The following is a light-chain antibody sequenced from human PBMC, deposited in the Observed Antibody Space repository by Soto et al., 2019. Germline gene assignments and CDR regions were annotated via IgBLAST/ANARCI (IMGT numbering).Light chain of an antibody. Sequence: QSALTQPASVSGSPGQSITISCTGTSSDVGGYNYVSWYQQHPGKAPKLMIYDVSNRPSGVSNRFSGSKSGNTASLTISGLQADDEADYYGSSYTSSSTLEGVFGGGTQLTVL. V-gene: IGLV2-14*01. J-gene: IGLJ3*02. CDR1: SSDVGGYNY. CDR2: DVS. CDR3: SSYTSSSTLEGV.